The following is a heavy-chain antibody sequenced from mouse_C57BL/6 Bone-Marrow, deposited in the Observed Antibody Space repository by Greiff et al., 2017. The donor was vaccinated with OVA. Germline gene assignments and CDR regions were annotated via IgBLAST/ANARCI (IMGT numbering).Heavy chain of an antibody. CDR1: GFTFTSYW. Sequence: VKLQQPGAELVQPGASVKLSCKASGFTFTSYWMHWVKQSPGQGLEWIGMIHPNSGSTNYNETFKSTATLTVDKSSSTAYMQLSSLTSEDAAVYYCASGTWFAYGDRGNVVTVSA. J-gene: IGHJ3*01. CDR3: ASGTWFAY. CDR2: IHPNSGST. V-gene: IGHV1-64*01.